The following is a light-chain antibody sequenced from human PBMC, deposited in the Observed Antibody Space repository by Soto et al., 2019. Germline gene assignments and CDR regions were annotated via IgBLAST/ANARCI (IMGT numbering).Light chain of an antibody. J-gene: IGKJ2*01. CDR3: QQSGGSLYT. CDR1: EGVRTDS. V-gene: IGKV3-20*01. Sequence: LLTQSQGTLSLSPGERATISCRVSEGVRTDSLAWYQQRRGQPPRLLIFGTSSRATGIPDRFSGRGSETDFTLTITRLEPEDFAVYFCQQSGGSLYTFGQGTKVDIK. CDR2: GTS.